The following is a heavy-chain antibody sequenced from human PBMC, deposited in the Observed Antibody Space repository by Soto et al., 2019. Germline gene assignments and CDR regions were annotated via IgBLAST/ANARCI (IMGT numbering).Heavy chain of an antibody. V-gene: IGHV3-30*18. CDR2: ISYDGSNK. Sequence: PGGSLRLSCAASGFTFSSYGMHWVRQAPGKGLEWVAVISYDGSNKYYADSVKGRFTVSRDNSKNTLYLQMNSLRAEDTAVYYCAKPVDGDNDYWGQGTLVTVSS. CDR3: AKPVDGDNDY. D-gene: IGHD4-17*01. J-gene: IGHJ4*02. CDR1: GFTFSSYG.